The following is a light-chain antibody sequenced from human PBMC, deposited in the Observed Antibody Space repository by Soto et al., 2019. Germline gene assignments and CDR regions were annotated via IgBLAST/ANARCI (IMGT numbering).Light chain of an antibody. J-gene: IGKJ4*02. CDR2: KTS. V-gene: IGKV3-20*01. CDR1: QYINTR. CDR3: QQYSSSPLA. Sequence: EMVLTESPSILSSLPCERDTLSCRASQYINTRLAWYQHRPGQAPRLLIYKTSLRAAGIPARFSASGSGTDFTLTISRLEPEDFAVYYCQQYSSSPLAFGGVTKVDIK.